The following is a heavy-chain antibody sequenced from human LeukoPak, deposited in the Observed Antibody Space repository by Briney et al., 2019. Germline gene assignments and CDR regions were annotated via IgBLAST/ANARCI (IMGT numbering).Heavy chain of an antibody. CDR1: GGSFSGYY. Sequence: SETLSLTCAVYGGSFSGYYWSWIRQPPGKGLEWIGYIYYSGSTNYNPSLKSRVTISVDTSKNQFSLKLSSVTAADTAVYYCARTTEGGYTYDYFYYYYMDVWGKGATVTVSS. CDR3: ARTTEGGYTYDYFYYYYMDV. D-gene: IGHD5-18*01. J-gene: IGHJ6*03. V-gene: IGHV4-59*01. CDR2: IYYSGST.